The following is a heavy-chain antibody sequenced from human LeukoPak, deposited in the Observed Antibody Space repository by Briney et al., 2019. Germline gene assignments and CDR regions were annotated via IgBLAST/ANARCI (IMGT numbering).Heavy chain of an antibody. CDR3: ASRYYYDSSGYYYVIGAFDI. Sequence: GESLKISCKGSGYSFTSYWIGWVRQMPGKGLEWMGIIYPGDSDPRYSPSFQGQVTISADKSISTASLQWSSLKASDTAMYYCASRYYYDSSGYYYVIGAFDIWGQGTMVTVSS. D-gene: IGHD3-22*01. V-gene: IGHV5-51*01. CDR2: IYPGDSDP. J-gene: IGHJ3*02. CDR1: GYSFTSYW.